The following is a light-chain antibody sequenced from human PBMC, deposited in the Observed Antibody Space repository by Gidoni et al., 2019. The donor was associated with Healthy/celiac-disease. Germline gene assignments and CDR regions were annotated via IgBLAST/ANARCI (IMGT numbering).Light chain of an antibody. CDR1: SGSIANNY. J-gene: IGLJ2*01. CDR3: QSYDSSNVV. Sequence: NFMLTQPHSVSESPGKTVTISCTRSSGSIANNYVQWYQPRPGSSPTTVIYEDNQRPSGVPDRFSGSIDSSSNSASLTISGLKTEDEADYYCQSYDSSNVVFGGGTKLTVL. CDR2: EDN. V-gene: IGLV6-57*01.